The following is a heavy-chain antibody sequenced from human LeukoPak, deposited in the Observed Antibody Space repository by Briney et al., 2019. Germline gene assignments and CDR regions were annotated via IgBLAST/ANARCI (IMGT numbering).Heavy chain of an antibody. Sequence: PSETLSLTCTVSGGSISSSSYYWGWIRQPPGKGLEWIGSVYYSGSTYYNPSLKSRVTISVDTSKNQFSLQLNSVTPEDTAVYYCAREPGGAEYSGYDPFDFWGQGTLVTVSS. V-gene: IGHV4-39*07. CDR1: GGSISSSSYY. CDR3: AREPGGAEYSGYDPFDF. J-gene: IGHJ4*02. D-gene: IGHD5-12*01. CDR2: VYYSGST.